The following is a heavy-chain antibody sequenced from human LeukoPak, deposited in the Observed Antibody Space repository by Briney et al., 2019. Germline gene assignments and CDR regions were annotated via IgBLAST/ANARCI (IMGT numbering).Heavy chain of an antibody. Sequence: GGSLRLSCAASGCSFSSYSMNWVRQAPGKELEWVSSISSGSTYIYYADSVKGRFTISRDNAKNSLYLQVSTLRAEDTAVYYCAREISSSTSFDYWGQGTLVTVSS. CDR3: AREISSSTSFDY. D-gene: IGHD2-2*01. CDR2: ISSGSTYI. CDR1: GCSFSSYS. V-gene: IGHV3-21*01. J-gene: IGHJ4*02.